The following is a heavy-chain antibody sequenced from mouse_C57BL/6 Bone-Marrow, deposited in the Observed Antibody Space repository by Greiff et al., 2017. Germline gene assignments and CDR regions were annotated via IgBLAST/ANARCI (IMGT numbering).Heavy chain of an antibody. CDR1: GYTFTGSW. Sequence: QVQLQQSGAELMKPGASVKLSCKATGYTFTGSWIKWVKQRPGHGLEWIGEILPGSGNTNYNEKFKGKATFTADTSSNTVYMQLSSLTTEDSAIYYCARWGYAMDYWGQGTSVTVSS. CDR2: ILPGSGNT. CDR3: ARWGYAMDY. J-gene: IGHJ4*01. V-gene: IGHV1-9*01.